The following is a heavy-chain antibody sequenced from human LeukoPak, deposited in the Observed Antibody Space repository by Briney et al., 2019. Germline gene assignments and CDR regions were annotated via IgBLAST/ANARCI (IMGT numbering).Heavy chain of an antibody. CDR3: AKGRGYSSRQRDPFDV. V-gene: IGHV3-23*01. J-gene: IGHJ3*01. D-gene: IGHD6-13*01. CDR1: GFTFDSYV. CDR2: IRGNADST. Sequence: PGRSLRLSCAASGFTFDSYVMTWVRQAPGKGLEWVSSIRGNADSTYYADSVKGRFTISRGNSENTLFLQMNSLRAEDTAVYYCAKGRGYSSRQRDPFDVWGQGTVVTVSS.